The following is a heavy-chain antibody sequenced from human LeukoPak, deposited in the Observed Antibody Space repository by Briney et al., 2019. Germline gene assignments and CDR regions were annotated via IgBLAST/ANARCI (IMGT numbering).Heavy chain of an antibody. V-gene: IGHV4-38-2*01. CDR1: GYSISSGFY. CDR3: ARTLLFLTEGFDY. D-gene: IGHD2/OR15-2a*01. CDR2: IYHSGST. J-gene: IGHJ4*02. Sequence: SETLSLTCAVSGYSISSGFYWAWIRQPPGKGLEWIGSIYHSGSTYYNPSLKSRVTISVDTSKNQFSLKLTSVTAADTAVYYCARTLLFLTEGFDYWGQGTLVTVSS.